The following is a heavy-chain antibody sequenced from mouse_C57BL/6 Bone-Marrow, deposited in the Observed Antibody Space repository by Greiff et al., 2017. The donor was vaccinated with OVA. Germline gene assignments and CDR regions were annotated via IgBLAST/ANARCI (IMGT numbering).Heavy chain of an antibody. D-gene: IGHD2-4*01. CDR3: ALYYDYAWFAY. Sequence: VQLQQSGPELVKPGASVKMSCKASGYTFTDYNMHWVKQSHGKSLEWIGYINPNNGGTSYNQKFKGKATLTVNKSSSTAYMELRSLTSEDSAVYYCALYYDYAWFAYWGQGTLVTVSA. V-gene: IGHV1-22*01. CDR2: INPNNGGT. J-gene: IGHJ3*01. CDR1: GYTFTDYN.